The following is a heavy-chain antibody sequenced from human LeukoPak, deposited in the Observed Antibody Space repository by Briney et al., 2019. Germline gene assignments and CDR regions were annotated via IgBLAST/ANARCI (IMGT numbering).Heavy chain of an antibody. CDR1: GGSISSGDYY. CDR2: IYYSGST. V-gene: IGHV4-30-4*08. CDR3: ARDAFFGHYFDY. Sequence: SQTLSLTCTVSGGSISSGDYYWSWIRQPPGKGLEWIGYIYYSGSTYYNPSLESRVTISVDTSKNQFSLKLSSVTAADTAVYYCARDAFFGHYFDYWGQGTLVTVSS. J-gene: IGHJ4*02. D-gene: IGHD3-3*01.